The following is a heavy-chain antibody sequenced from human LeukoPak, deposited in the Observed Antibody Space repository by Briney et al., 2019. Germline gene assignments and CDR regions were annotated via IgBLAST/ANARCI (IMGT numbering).Heavy chain of an antibody. CDR2: ISSSSSYI. Sequence: NPGGSLRLSCAASGFTFSSYSMTWVRQAPGKGLEWVSSISSSSSYIYYADSVKGRFTISRDNAKNSLYLQMNSLRAEDTAVYYCARFPPKAYYYGSGSYYSIDRSLDYWGQGTLVTVSS. D-gene: IGHD3-10*01. CDR1: GFTFSSYS. V-gene: IGHV3-21*01. J-gene: IGHJ4*02. CDR3: ARFPPKAYYYGSGSYYSIDRSLDY.